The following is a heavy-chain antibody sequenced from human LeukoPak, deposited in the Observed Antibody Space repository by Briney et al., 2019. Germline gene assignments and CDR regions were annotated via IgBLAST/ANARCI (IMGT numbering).Heavy chain of an antibody. V-gene: IGHV4-59*01. J-gene: IGHJ4*02. Sequence: PSETLSLTCTVSGGSISTYYWSWIRQPPGKGLEWIGYIFHSGSTNYNPSLKSRVTISVDTSKNQLSLKLSSVTAADTAVYYCARGAPGGNDYGDYWGQGTLVTVSS. CDR1: GGSISTYY. CDR2: IFHSGST. CDR3: ARGAPGGNDYGDY.